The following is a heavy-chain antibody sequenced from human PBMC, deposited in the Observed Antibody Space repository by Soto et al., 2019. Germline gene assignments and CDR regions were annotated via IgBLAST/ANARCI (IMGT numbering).Heavy chain of an antibody. Sequence: GGSLRLSCAASGFTFSSYGMHWVRQAPGKGLEWVAVIWYDGSNKYYADSVKGRFTISRDNSKNTLYLQMNSLRAEDTAVYYCAKALKAYYVDYWGQGTLVTVSS. CDR3: AKALKAYYVDY. J-gene: IGHJ4*02. CDR2: IWYDGSNK. V-gene: IGHV3-33*06. D-gene: IGHD2-21*01. CDR1: GFTFSSYG.